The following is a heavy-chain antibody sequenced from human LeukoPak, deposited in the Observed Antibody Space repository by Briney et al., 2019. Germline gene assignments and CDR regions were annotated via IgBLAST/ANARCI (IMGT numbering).Heavy chain of an antibody. CDR1: GFTFSDYY. D-gene: IGHD6-6*01. J-gene: IGHJ5*02. CDR3: ARDPATYSSSGWFDP. CDR2: ISSSGSTI. V-gene: IGHV3-11*01. Sequence: GGSLRLSCAASGFTFSDYYMSWIRQAPGKGLEWVSYISSSGSTIYYADSVKGRFTISRDNAKNSLYLQMNSLRAEDTAVYYCARDPATYSSSGWFDPWGQGTLVTVSS.